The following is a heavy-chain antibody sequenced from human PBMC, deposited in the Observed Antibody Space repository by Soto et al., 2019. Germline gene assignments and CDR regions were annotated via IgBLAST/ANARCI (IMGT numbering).Heavy chain of an antibody. Sequence: ETLSLTCAVSGYSISSGYYWGWIRQPPGKGLEWIGSIYHSGSTYYNPSLKSRVTISVDTSKNQFSLKLSSVTAADTAVYYCARGDYHDSSGSSLFDYWGQGTLVTVSS. V-gene: IGHV4-38-2*01. J-gene: IGHJ4*02. CDR3: ARGDYHDSSGSSLFDY. D-gene: IGHD3-22*01. CDR2: IYHSGST. CDR1: GYSISSGYY.